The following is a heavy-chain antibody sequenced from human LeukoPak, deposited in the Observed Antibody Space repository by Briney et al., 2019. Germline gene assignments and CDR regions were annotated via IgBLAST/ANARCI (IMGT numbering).Heavy chain of an antibody. CDR2: IGGSGVST. CDR3: AKADYGDYVRFPD. CDR1: GFTFSSYA. D-gene: IGHD4-17*01. V-gene: IGHV3-23*01. Sequence: GGSLRLSCAASGFTFSSYAMSWVRQAPGKGLEWVSGIGGSGVSTYYADSVKGRFTISRDNSKNTLYLQMNSLRAEDTAVYYCAKADYGDYVRFPDWGQGTLATASS. J-gene: IGHJ4*02.